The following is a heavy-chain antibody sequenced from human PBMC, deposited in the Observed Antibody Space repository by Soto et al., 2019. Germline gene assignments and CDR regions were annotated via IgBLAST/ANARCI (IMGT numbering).Heavy chain of an antibody. CDR1: GFTFSSYA. CDR2: ISYDGSNK. D-gene: IGHD2-21*02. V-gene: IGHV3-30-3*01. J-gene: IGHJ6*02. CDR3: ARDRFVWVVVTATNYYYYGMDV. Sequence: QVQLVESGGGVVQPGRSLRLSCAASGFTFSSYAMHWVRQAPGKGLEWVAVISYDGSNKYYADSVKGRFTISRDNSKNTLYLQMNSLRAEDTAVYYCARDRFVWVVVTATNYYYYGMDVWGQGTTVTVSS.